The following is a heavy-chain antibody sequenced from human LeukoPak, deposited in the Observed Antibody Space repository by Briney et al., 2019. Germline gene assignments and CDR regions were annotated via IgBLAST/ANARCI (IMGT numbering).Heavy chain of an antibody. J-gene: IGHJ4*02. CDR3: ARAPNWGWERYFDY. CDR1: GFTFSSYA. Sequence: GGSLRLSCAASGFTFSSYAMSWVRQAPGKGLEWVSAISGSGGSTYYAGSVKGRFTISRDNSKNTLYLQMNSLRAEDTAVYYCARAPNWGWERYFDYWGQGTLVTVSS. D-gene: IGHD7-27*01. V-gene: IGHV3-23*01. CDR2: ISGSGGST.